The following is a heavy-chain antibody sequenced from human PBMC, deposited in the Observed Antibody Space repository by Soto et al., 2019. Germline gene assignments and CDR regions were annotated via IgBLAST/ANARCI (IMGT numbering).Heavy chain of an antibody. D-gene: IGHD3-3*01. CDR1: GYTFTGYY. J-gene: IGHJ6*02. CDR3: ARESEGITIFGVATGYYGMDV. V-gene: IGHV1-2*04. CDR2: INPNSGGT. Sequence: ASVKVSCKASGYTFTGYYMHWVRQAPGQGLEWMGWINPNSGGTNYAQKFQGWVTMTRDTSISTAYMELSRLRSDDTAVYYCARESEGITIFGVATGYYGMDVWGQGTTVTVSS.